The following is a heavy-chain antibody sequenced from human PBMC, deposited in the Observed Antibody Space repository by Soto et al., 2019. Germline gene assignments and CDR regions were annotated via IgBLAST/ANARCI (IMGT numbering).Heavy chain of an antibody. D-gene: IGHD6-13*01. CDR2: INPSGGST. CDR3: ARVVIHSSSWYTYYYMDV. Sequence: ASVKVSCKASGYTFTSYYMHWVRQAPGQGLEWMGIINPSGGSTSYAQKFQGRVTMTRETSTSTVYMELSNLRSEDTAVYYCARVVIHSSSWYTYYYMDVWGKGTTVTVSS. CDR1: GYTFTSYY. V-gene: IGHV1-46*03. J-gene: IGHJ6*03.